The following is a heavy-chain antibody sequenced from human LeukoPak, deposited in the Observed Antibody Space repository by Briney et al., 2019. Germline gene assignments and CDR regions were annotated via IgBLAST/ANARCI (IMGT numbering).Heavy chain of an antibody. CDR1: GYTFTSYG. CDR2: ISAYNGNT. J-gene: IGHJ4*02. CDR3: ARDIGYYYDGSGYLIGDFDY. Sequence: ASVKASCKASGYTFTSYGISWVRQAPGQGLEWMGWISAYNGNTNYAQKLQGRVTMTTDTSTSTAYMELRSLRSDDTAVYYCARDIGYYYDGSGYLIGDFDYWGQGTLVTVSS. V-gene: IGHV1-18*01. D-gene: IGHD3-22*01.